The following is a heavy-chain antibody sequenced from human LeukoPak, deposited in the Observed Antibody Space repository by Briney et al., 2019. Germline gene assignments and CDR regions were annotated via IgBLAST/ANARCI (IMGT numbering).Heavy chain of an antibody. Sequence: KSGGSLRLSCAASGFTFSSYSMNWVRQAPGKGLEWVSSISSSSSYIYYADSVKGRFTISRDNAKNSLYLQMNSLRAEDTAVYYCARAPIAARPKAYYFDYWGQGTLVTVSS. CDR3: ARAPIAARPKAYYFDY. J-gene: IGHJ4*02. V-gene: IGHV3-21*01. CDR1: GFTFSSYS. D-gene: IGHD6-6*01. CDR2: ISSSSSYI.